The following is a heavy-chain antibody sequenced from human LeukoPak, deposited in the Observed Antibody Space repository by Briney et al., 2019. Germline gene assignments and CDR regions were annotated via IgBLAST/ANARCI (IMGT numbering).Heavy chain of an antibody. CDR1: GFTFRSHD. CDR2: ISGSGGST. D-gene: IGHD6-19*01. CDR3: AKSGWLAYYFDY. J-gene: IGHJ4*02. V-gene: IGHV3-23*01. Sequence: LPGGSLRLSCAASGFTFRSHDMSWVRQAPGKGLEWVSAISGSGGSTYYADSVKGRFTISRDNSKNTLYLQMNSLRAEDTAVYYCAKSGWLAYYFDYWGQGTLVTVSS.